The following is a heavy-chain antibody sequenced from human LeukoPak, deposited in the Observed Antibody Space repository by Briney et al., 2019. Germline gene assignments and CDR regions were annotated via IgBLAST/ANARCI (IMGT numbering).Heavy chain of an antibody. V-gene: IGHV4-34*01. CDR1: GGSFGGYY. CDR2: INHSGST. J-gene: IGHJ4*02. Sequence: SETLSLTCAVYGGSFGGYYWSWIRQPPGKGLEWIGEINHSGSTNYNPSLKSRVTISVDTSKSQFSLKLSSVTAADTAVYYCARRLLWSLGNDYWGQGTLVTVSS. CDR3: ARRLLWSLGNDY. D-gene: IGHD3-3*01.